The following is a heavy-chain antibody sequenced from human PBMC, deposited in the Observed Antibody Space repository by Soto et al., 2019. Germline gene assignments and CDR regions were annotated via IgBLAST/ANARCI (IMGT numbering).Heavy chain of an antibody. V-gene: IGHV1-69*01. CDR1: GGTFSSFP. Sequence: QVQLVQSGAEVKKPGSSVKVSCKASGGTFSSFPIAWVRQAPGQGLEWVGEIMPIFGTTKYAQNFRDRVTIYADESTSTAYMELSSLRFEDTAVYYCAMIEYSSGSDYWGQGTLVTVFS. J-gene: IGHJ4*02. CDR3: AMIEYSSGSDY. CDR2: IMPIFGTT. D-gene: IGHD6-19*01.